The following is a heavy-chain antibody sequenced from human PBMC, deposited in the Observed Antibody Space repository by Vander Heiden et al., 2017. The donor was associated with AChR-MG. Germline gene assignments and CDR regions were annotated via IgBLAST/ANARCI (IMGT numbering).Heavy chain of an antibody. CDR1: GFTFSSYS. D-gene: IGHD6-13*01. CDR3: ARDGAAQNPYYFDY. V-gene: IGHV3-21*01. J-gene: IGHJ4*02. CDR2: ISSSSSYI. Sequence: EVQLVESGGGLVKPGGSLRLSCAASGFTFSSYSMNWVRQAPGKGLEWVSSISSSSSYIYYADSVKGRFTISRDNAKNSLYLQMNSLRAEDTAVYYCARDGAAQNPYYFDYWGQGTLVTVSS.